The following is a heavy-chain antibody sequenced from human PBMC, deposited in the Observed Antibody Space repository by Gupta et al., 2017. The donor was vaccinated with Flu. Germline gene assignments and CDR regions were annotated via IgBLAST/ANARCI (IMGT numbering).Heavy chain of an antibody. V-gene: IGHV3-7*01. CDR3: ARDVGSGDYDS. J-gene: IGHJ5*01. D-gene: IGHD4-17*01. Sequence: EVQLVESGGGLVQPGGSRRLSCGAPGFNFSDYWMSWVRQAPGKGPELVANINRDGSVINYMDFVRGRFTISRDNAKNAVYFQMNSLRVDDTAVYYCARDVGSGDYDSWGQGTLVTVSS. CDR2: INRDGSVI. CDR1: GFNFSDYW.